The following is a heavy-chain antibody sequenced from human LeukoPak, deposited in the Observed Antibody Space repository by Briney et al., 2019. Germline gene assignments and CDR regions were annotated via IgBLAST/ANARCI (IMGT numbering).Heavy chain of an antibody. Sequence: ASVKVSCKTSGYTFSNYGISWVRQAPGQGLEWMGWITAYNGNRLYVQRFQGRITLTTDTSTSTSYMELRSLEYDDTAIYYCARDNDKVVDHWGQGALVTVSS. CDR1: GYTFSNYG. CDR2: ITAYNGNR. CDR3: ARDNDKVVDH. D-gene: IGHD1-1*01. V-gene: IGHV1-18*01. J-gene: IGHJ4*01.